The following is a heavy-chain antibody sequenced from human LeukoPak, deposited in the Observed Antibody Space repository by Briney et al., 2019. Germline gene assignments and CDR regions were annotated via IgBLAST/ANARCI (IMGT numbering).Heavy chain of an antibody. J-gene: IGHJ4*02. D-gene: IGHD6-13*01. CDR3: ARSFHSSSWYFDY. CDR2: IYYSGST. Sequence: SETLPLTCTVSGGSISSYYWSWIRQPPGKGLEWIGYIYYSGSTNYNPSLNSRVTISVDTSKNQFSLKLSSVTAADTAVYYCARSFHSSSWYFDYWGQGTLVTVSS. CDR1: GGSISSYY. V-gene: IGHV4-59*08.